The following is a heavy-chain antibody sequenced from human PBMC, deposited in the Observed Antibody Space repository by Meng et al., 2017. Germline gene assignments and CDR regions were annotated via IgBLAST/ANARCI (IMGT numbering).Heavy chain of an antibody. D-gene: IGHD1-26*01. J-gene: IGHJ4*02. CDR3: ARGSYSFDS. CDR2: AYYRSKWYH. V-gene: IGHV6-1*01. CDR1: GDSVSSNSAA. Sequence: QLQQHCPELGKPSQTLSLIVAISGDSVSSNSAAWNWIRQSPSRGLEWLGRAYYRSKWYHDYAESVKSRISIDPDTSKNQFSLQLRSVTPEDSAVYYCARGSYSFDSWGQRTLVTVSS.